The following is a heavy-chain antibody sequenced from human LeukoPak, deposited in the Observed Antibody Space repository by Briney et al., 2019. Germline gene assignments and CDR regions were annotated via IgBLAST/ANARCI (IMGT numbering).Heavy chain of an antibody. CDR3: ARDRCSSTSCYNTPNWFDP. CDR2: INWNGGSR. Sequence: PGGSLSHSRAASGFQFDDYGLSGVRQAPGKGLAWVSGINWNGGSRGYADSVKGRVTISRDNAKNSVYLQINSLRSEDTAFYHCARDRCSSTSCYNTPNWFDPWGQGTLVTVSS. V-gene: IGHV3-20*01. J-gene: IGHJ5*02. D-gene: IGHD2-2*02. CDR1: GFQFDDYG.